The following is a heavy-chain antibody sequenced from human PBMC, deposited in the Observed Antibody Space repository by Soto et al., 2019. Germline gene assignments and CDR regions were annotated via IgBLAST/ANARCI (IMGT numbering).Heavy chain of an antibody. Sequence: EVQLVESGGGLVQPGGSLRLSCAASGFTFSDTWMTWVRQAPGKGLEWVANINPDGNGKEYGGSVKGRFTISRDNAKNSLYPQIYSLTAGDSAFYYCVKSECGYFVGGSWGKGTLLTVS. D-gene: IGHD5-12*01. CDR3: VKSECGYFVGGS. CDR2: INPDGNGK. J-gene: IGHJ5*02. CDR1: GFTFSDTW. V-gene: IGHV3-7*03.